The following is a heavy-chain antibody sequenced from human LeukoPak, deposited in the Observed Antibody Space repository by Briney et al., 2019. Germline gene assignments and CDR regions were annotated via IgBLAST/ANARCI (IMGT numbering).Heavy chain of an antibody. CDR2: INPSGGST. J-gene: IGHJ4*02. CDR3: AREASGAYPLYYFDY. D-gene: IGHD7-27*01. CDR1: GYTFTSYY. V-gene: IGHV1-46*01. Sequence: ASVKVSCKASGYTFTSYYMHWVRQAPGQGLEWMGIINPSGGSTSYAQKFQGRVTMTRDTSTSTVYMELSSLRSEDTAVYYCAREASGAYPLYYFDYWGQGTLVTVSS.